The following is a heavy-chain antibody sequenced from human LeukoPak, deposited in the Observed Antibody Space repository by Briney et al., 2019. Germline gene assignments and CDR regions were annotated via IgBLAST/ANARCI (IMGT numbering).Heavy chain of an antibody. Sequence: PSETLSLTCTVSGGSISAYYWSWIRQPPGKGLEWIGYIYYSGSTNYNPSLKSRVTISVDMSKNQFSLKLSSVTAADTAVYYCARRHYSGSGSYYYYYMDVWGRGTTVTVSS. CDR1: GGSISAYY. J-gene: IGHJ6*03. V-gene: IGHV4-59*01. CDR3: ARRHYSGSGSYYYYYMDV. D-gene: IGHD3-10*01. CDR2: IYYSGST.